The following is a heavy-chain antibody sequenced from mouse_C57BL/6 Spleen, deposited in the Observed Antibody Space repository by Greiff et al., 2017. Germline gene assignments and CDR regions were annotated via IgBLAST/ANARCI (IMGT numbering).Heavy chain of an antibody. CDR1: GYTFTSYW. V-gene: IGHV1-52*01. CDR2: IDPSDSET. CDR3: ARAGQLRLAWFAY. D-gene: IGHD3-2*02. Sequence: QVQLQQPGAELVRPGSSVKLSCKASGYTFTSYWLHWVKQRPIQGLEWIGNIDPSDSETHYNQKFKDKATLTVDKSSSTAYMQLSSLTSEDSAVYYCARAGQLRLAWFAYWGQGTLVTVSA. J-gene: IGHJ3*01.